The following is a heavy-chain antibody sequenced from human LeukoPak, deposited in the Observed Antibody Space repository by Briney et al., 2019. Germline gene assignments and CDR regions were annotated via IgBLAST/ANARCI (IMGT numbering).Heavy chain of an antibody. V-gene: IGHV3-7*01. J-gene: IGHJ6*02. Sequence: GGSLRLSCAASGFTFSSYWMSWVRQAPGKGLEWVANIKQDGSEKYYVDSVKGRFTISRDNAKNSLYLQMNSLRAEDTAVYYCARPIAAPGTANYGMDVWGQGTTVTVSS. CDR3: ARPIAAPGTANYGMDV. CDR2: IKQDGSEK. CDR1: GFTFSSYW. D-gene: IGHD6-13*01.